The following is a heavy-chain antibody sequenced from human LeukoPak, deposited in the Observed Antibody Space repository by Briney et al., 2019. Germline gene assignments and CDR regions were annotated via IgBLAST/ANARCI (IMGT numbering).Heavy chain of an antibody. D-gene: IGHD6-19*01. CDR2: ISAYNGNT. CDR3: ARDPGIAVAGTIDY. V-gene: IGHV1-18*01. J-gene: IGHJ4*02. Sequence: ALVKVSCKASGYTFTSYGISWVRQAPGQGLEWMGWISAYNGNTNYAQKLQGRVTMTTDTSTSTAYMELRSLRSDDTAVYYCARDPGIAVAGTIDYWGQGTLVTVSS. CDR1: GYTFTSYG.